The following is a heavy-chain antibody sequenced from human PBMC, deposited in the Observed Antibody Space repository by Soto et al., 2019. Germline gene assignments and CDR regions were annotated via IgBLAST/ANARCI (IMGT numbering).Heavy chain of an antibody. V-gene: IGHV1-69*13. D-gene: IGHD3-22*01. CDR3: ALQRNYYDSSGYLDIFDY. CDR1: GGTFSSYA. J-gene: IGHJ4*02. CDR2: IIPIFGTA. Sequence: SVKVSCNASGGTFSSYAISWVRPAPGQGLEWMGGIIPIFGTANYAQKFQGRVTITADESTSTAYMELSSLRSEDTAVYYCALQRNYYDSSGYLDIFDYWGQGTLVTVS.